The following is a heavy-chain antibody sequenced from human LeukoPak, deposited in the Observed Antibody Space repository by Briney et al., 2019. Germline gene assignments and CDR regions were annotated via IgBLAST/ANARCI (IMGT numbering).Heavy chain of an antibody. CDR3: ARGGVGMIVPIF. V-gene: IGHV3-53*01. J-gene: IGHJ4*02. D-gene: IGHD3-22*01. CDR1: GFTVSNNY. CDR2: IYTSGST. Sequence: PGGSLRLSCAASGFTVSNNYMSWVRQAPGNGLEWVSVIYTSGSTYYADSVKGRFTISRDNSKNTLWLQMNSLRAEDTAVYYCARGGVGMIVPIFWGQGTLVTVSS.